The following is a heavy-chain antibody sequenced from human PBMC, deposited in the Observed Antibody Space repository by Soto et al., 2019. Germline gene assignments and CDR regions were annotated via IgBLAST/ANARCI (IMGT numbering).Heavy chain of an antibody. J-gene: IGHJ5*02. CDR1: GDSISDYY. V-gene: IGHV4-59*01. CDR2: VCYSGST. D-gene: IGHD6-13*01. Sequence: QVQLQESGAGLVMPSETLSLTCTVSGDSISDYYWSWIRQPPGKGLEWIGDVCYSGSTNYNPSLKSRVTISIDTSKNQCSLNLRSETAAHTGEYYCARDAKIVRRDEGSWYKGDPRFDPWGQETLVTVSS. CDR3: ARDAKIVRRDEGSWYKGDPRFDP.